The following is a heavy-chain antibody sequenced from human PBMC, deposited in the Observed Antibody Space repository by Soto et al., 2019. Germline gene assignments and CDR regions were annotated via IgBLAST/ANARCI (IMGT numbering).Heavy chain of an antibody. V-gene: IGHV3-23*01. CDR2: ISGSGGRT. D-gene: IGHD3-3*01. CDR3: ARGYYDFWSGYGLWYYYGMHV. CDR1: GFTFSSYA. Sequence: GGSLRLSCAASGFTFSSYAMSWVRQAPGKGLEWVSAISGSGGRTYYADSVNGRFTISRDTSKNTLYLQMNRLRDKDTARTFYARGYYDFWSGYGLWYYYGMHVWGQGTTVTVSS. J-gene: IGHJ6*02.